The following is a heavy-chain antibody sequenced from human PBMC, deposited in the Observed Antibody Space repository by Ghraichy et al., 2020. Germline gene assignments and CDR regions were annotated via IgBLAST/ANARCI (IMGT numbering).Heavy chain of an antibody. CDR2: ISYDGSNK. V-gene: IGHV3-30*03. D-gene: IGHD3-3*01. CDR3: AHTYYDFWSGFDI. J-gene: IGHJ3*02. CDR1: GFTFSSYG. Sequence: GGSLRLSCAASGFTFSSYGMHWVRQAPGTGLEWVAVISYDGSNKYYADSVQGRFTISRDNSKNTLYLQMNSLRAEDTAVYYCAHTYYDFWSGFDIWGQGTMVTVSS.